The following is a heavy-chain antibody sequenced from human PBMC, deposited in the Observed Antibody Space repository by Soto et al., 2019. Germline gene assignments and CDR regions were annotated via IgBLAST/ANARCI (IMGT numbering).Heavy chain of an antibody. J-gene: IGHJ4*02. Sequence: EVQLVESGGGLVQPGGSLRLSCAASGFTDSSNYMSWVRQAPGQGLEWVSVIYTGDGTYYADSVKGRVSISRDNSKNTLDLQMKSLRAEDTAVYDCARGQLLAVRWGQGTLVTVSS. D-gene: IGHD6-19*01. CDR2: IYTGDGT. V-gene: IGHV3-66*01. CDR3: ARGQLLAVR. CDR1: GFTDSSNY.